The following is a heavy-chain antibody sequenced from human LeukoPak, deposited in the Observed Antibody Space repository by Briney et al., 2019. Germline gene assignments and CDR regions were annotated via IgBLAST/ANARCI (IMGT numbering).Heavy chain of an antibody. Sequence: GSSVKVSCKASGGTFSSYAISWVRQAPGQGLEWMGGIIPIFGTVNYAQKFQGRVTITADESTSTAYMELSSLRSEDTAVYYCARRTAMDSYFDYWGQGTLVTVFS. CDR1: GGTFSSYA. CDR2: IIPIFGTV. V-gene: IGHV1-69*01. D-gene: IGHD5-18*01. CDR3: ARRTAMDSYFDY. J-gene: IGHJ4*02.